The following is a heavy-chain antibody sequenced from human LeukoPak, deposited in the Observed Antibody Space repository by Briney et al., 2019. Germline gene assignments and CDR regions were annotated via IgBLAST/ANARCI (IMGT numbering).Heavy chain of an antibody. CDR3: ARDSGRYCTIDSCYTDFDY. V-gene: IGHV3-48*04. CDR2: IRSSGTIE. D-gene: IGHD2-2*02. Sequence: PGGSLRLSCVASGFTLSGHSMNWVRQTPGKGLEWVSYIRSSGTIEFYADSVKGRFAISRENGKNALYLQMNSLRAEDTAVYYCARDSGRYCTIDSCYTDFDYWGRGTLVSVSS. J-gene: IGHJ4*01. CDR1: GFTLSGHS.